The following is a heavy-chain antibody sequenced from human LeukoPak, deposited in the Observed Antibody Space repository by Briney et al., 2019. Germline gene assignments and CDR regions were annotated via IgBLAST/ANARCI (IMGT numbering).Heavy chain of an antibody. Sequence: GGSLRLSCAASGFTFSNYWMNWVRQAPGKGLEWVANIKQDGSERYYVDSVKGRFTISRDNSKNTLYLQMNSLRAEDTAVYYCAKTFGYYYDSSGAWGQGTLVTVSS. CDR3: AKTFGYYYDSSGA. J-gene: IGHJ5*01. V-gene: IGHV3-7*03. CDR1: GFTFSNYW. CDR2: IKQDGSER. D-gene: IGHD3-22*01.